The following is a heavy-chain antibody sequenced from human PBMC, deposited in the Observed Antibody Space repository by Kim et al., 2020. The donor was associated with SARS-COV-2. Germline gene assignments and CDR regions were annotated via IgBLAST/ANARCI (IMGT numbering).Heavy chain of an antibody. J-gene: IGHJ4*02. D-gene: IGHD1-26*01. V-gene: IGHV4-31*03. CDR3: ARTVGAPGDFDY. CDR1: GGSISSGGYY. CDR2: IYYSGST. Sequence: SETLSLTCTVSGGSISSGGYYWSWIRQHPGKGLEWIGYIYYSGSTYYNPSLKSRVTISVDTSKNQFSLKLSSVTAADTAVYYCARTVGAPGDFDYWGQGTLVTVSS.